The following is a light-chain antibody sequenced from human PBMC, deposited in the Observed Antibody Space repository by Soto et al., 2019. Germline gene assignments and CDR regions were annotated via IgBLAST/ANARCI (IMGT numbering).Light chain of an antibody. V-gene: IGLV2-23*01. J-gene: IGLJ3*02. Sequence: QSALTQPASVSGSPGQSITISCTGTSSDVGSYNLVSWYQQHPGKAPKLMIYEGSKRPSGVSNRFSGSKSGNTASLTISWLQAEYEADYYCCSYAGSSTVFGGGTKLPVL. CDR3: CSYAGSSTV. CDR1: SSDVGSYNL. CDR2: EGS.